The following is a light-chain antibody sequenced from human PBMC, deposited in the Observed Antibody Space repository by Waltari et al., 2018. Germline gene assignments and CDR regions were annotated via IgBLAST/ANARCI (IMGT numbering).Light chain of an antibody. CDR1: QDIRSL. CDR3: QQAHRLPFI. J-gene: IGKJ2*01. Sequence: DIQMTQSPSSVSASVVDRVTITCRASQDIRSLLAWYQQKPGRAPKLLIYGASTLQTGVSSRFSGGESGTNFTLTINSLQPEDFATYYCQQAHRLPFIFGQGTKLEIK. CDR2: GAS. V-gene: IGKV1-12*01.